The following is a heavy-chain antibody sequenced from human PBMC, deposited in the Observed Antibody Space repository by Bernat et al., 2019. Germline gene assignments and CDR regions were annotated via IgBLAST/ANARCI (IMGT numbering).Heavy chain of an antibody. V-gene: IGHV4-34*01. D-gene: IGHD2-21*02. CDR2: INHSGST. J-gene: IGHJ5*02. CDR1: GGSFSGYY. CDR3: ARGRHLRQLFFFIGAGTAKLAFDP. Sequence: QVQLQQWGAGLLKPSETLSLTCAVYGGSFSGYYWSWIRQPPGKGLEWIGEINHSGSTNYNPSLKSRVTISVDTSKNQFSLKLSSVTAADTAVYYWARGRHLRQLFFFIGAGTAKLAFDPWGQGTLVTVSS.